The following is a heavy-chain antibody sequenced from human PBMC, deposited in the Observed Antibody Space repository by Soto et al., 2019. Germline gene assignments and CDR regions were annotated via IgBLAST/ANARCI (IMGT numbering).Heavy chain of an antibody. CDR3: ARDGDIRETIPYFQH. J-gene: IGHJ1*01. D-gene: IGHD2-2*02. V-gene: IGHV1-69*04. CDR1: GGTFSSYT. Sequence: ASVKVSCKASGGTFSSYTISWVRQAPGQGLEWMGRIIPILGIANYAQKFQGRVTITADKSTSTAYMELSSLRSEDTAVYYCARDGDIRETIPYFQHWGQGTLVTVSS. CDR2: IIPILGIA.